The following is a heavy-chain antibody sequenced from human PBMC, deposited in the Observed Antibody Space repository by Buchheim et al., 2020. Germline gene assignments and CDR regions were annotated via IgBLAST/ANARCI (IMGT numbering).Heavy chain of an antibody. J-gene: IGHJ6*01. CDR2: IWDDGSNK. CDR1: GFTFSSYG. D-gene: IGHD3-10*01. V-gene: IGHV3-33*01. CDR3: ARSMVRGPSRLHCYGMDV. Sequence: QVQLVESGGGVVQPGGSLRLSCAASGFTFSSYGMRWVRQAPGKGLEWVAVIWDDGSNKYYADSVKGRFTISRDNSKNTLYLQMNSLRAEDTAVYCCARSMVRGPSRLHCYGMDVWGQGTT.